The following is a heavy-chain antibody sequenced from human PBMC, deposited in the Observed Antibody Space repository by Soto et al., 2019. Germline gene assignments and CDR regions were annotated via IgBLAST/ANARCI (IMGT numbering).Heavy chain of an antibody. V-gene: IGHV3-30-3*01. CDR2: ISYDGSNK. Sequence: GGSLRLSCAASGFTFGSYAMHWVRQAPGKGLEWVAVISYDGSNKYYADSVKGRFTISRDNSKNTLYLQMNSLRAEDTAVYYCARDGRPTSYYYYGMDVWGQGTTVTVSS. J-gene: IGHJ6*02. D-gene: IGHD1-1*01. CDR3: ARDGRPTSYYYYGMDV. CDR1: GFTFGSYA.